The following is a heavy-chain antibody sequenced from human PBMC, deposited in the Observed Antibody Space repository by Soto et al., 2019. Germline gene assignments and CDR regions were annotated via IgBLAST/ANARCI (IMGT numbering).Heavy chain of an antibody. V-gene: IGHV3-33*01. CDR2: MFYDGSNK. Sequence: PGGCLGLSCSASGFTFSSYGMHWVRQAPGKGLEWVAVMFYDGSNKYYADSVKGRFTISRDNSKNTLYLQMNSLRAEDTAVYYCARDSSLYITMVRGVPPAYYYYGMDVWGQGTTVTVSS. CDR3: ARDSSLYITMVRGVPPAYYYYGMDV. D-gene: IGHD3-10*01. CDR1: GFTFSSYG. J-gene: IGHJ6*02.